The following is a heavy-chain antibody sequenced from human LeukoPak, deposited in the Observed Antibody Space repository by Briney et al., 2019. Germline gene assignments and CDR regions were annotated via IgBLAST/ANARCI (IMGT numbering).Heavy chain of an antibody. CDR2: IRNDGSDK. CDR3: ARDSTGWYYHY. V-gene: IGHV3-30*02. J-gene: IGHJ4*02. D-gene: IGHD6-19*01. Sequence: GGSLRLSCALSGFTFSSYGIYWVRQAPDKGLEWVAFIRNDGSDKYYTGSVKGRFTISRDNSKNTLYLQMNSLRAEDTAVYYCARDSTGWYYHYWGQGTLVTVSS. CDR1: GFTFSSYG.